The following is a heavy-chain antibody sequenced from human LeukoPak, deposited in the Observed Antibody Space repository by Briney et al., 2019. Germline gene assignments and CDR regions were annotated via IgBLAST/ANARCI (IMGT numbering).Heavy chain of an antibody. CDR3: ARDLRGRRIAAAGTLAGNWFDP. D-gene: IGHD6-13*01. J-gene: IGHJ5*02. V-gene: IGHV3-21*01. CDR2: ISSSSSYI. Sequence: GGSLRLSCAASGFTFSSYSMNWVRQAPGKGLEWVSSISSSSSYIYYAGSVKGRFTISRDNAKNSLYLQMNSLRAEDTAVYYCARDLRGRRIAAAGTLAGNWFDPWGQGTLVTVSS. CDR1: GFTFSSYS.